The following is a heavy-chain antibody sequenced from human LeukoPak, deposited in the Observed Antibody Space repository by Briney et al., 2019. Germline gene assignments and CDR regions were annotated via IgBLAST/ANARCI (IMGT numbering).Heavy chain of an antibody. D-gene: IGHD6-13*01. Sequence: GASVKVACKASGYTFTGYYMHWVRQAPGQGLEWMGWINPNSGGTNYAQKFQGRVTMTRDTSISTAYMELSRLRSDDTAVYYCARDMAAAAGTVWFDPWGQGTQVTVSS. V-gene: IGHV1-2*02. CDR3: ARDMAAAAGTVWFDP. CDR2: INPNSGGT. J-gene: IGHJ5*02. CDR1: GYTFTGYY.